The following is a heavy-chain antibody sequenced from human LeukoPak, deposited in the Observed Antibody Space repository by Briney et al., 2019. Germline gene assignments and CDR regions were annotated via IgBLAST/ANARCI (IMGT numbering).Heavy chain of an antibody. CDR1: GGTFSSYA. Sequence: ASVKVSCKASGGTFSSYAISWVRQAPGQGLEWMGWINPNSGGTNYAQKFQGRVTMTRDTSISTAYMELSRLRSDDTAVYYCARVGGRGVTNWFDPWGQGTLVTVSS. J-gene: IGHJ5*02. D-gene: IGHD3-10*01. CDR2: INPNSGGT. CDR3: ARVGGRGVTNWFDP. V-gene: IGHV1-2*02.